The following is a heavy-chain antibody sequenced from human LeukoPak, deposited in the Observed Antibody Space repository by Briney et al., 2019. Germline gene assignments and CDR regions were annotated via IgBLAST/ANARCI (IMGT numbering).Heavy chain of an antibody. CDR2: ISAYNGNT. J-gene: IGHJ4*02. V-gene: IGHV1-18*01. D-gene: IGHD6-13*01. Sequence: SXXVSCKASGYTFTSYGISWVRQAPGQGLEWMGWISAYNGNTNYAQKLQGRVTMTTDTSTSTAYMELRSLRSDDTAVYYCARALYSSSWYFPFDYWGQGTLVTVSS. CDR1: GYTFTSYG. CDR3: ARALYSSSWYFPFDY.